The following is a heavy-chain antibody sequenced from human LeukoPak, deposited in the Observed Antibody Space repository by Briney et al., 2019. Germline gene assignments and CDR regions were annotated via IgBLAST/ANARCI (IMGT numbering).Heavy chain of an antibody. CDR1: GYTFDIYN. CDR3: ARGGIRDSNNVNYLYMDV. Sequence: ASVTVPCKASGYTFDIYNVYWVRQAPGKGLEWMGWMNPRTGFAGYAQKFQDRVNMTRNTFITTAYMELTSLRSEDTAVYFCARGGIRDSNNVNYLYMDVWGKGTTVIVSS. J-gene: IGHJ6*04. CDR2: MNPRTGFA. D-gene: IGHD4-11*01. V-gene: IGHV1-8*01.